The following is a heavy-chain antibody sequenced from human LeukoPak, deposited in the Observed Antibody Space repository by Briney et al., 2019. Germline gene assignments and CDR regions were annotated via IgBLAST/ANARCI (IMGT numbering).Heavy chain of an antibody. V-gene: IGHV3-49*04. Sequence: PGGSLRLSCTASGFTFGDYAMSWVRQAPGKGLEWGGYIRSKAYGGSTEYAASVKGRSTISRDDYKSIAYLQMNSLKTEDTAVYYCTSCSSISCYTFDFDYWGQGTLVTVSS. CDR1: GFTFGDYA. CDR2: IRSKAYGGST. CDR3: TSCSSISCYTFDFDY. J-gene: IGHJ4*02. D-gene: IGHD2-2*02.